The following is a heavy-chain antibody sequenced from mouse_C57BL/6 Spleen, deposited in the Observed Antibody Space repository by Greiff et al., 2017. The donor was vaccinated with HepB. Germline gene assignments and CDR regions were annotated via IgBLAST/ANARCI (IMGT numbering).Heavy chain of an antibody. CDR1: GYTFTSYW. CDR3: AREGYYGYAMDY. V-gene: IGHV1-53*01. J-gene: IGHJ4*01. Sequence: QVQLKQPGTELVKPGASVKLSCKASGYTFTSYWMHWVKQRPGQGLEWIGNINPSNGGTNYNEKFKSKATLTVDKSSSTAYMQLSSLTSEDSAVYYCAREGYYGYAMDYWGQGTSVTVSS. D-gene: IGHD1-1*01. CDR2: INPSNGGT.